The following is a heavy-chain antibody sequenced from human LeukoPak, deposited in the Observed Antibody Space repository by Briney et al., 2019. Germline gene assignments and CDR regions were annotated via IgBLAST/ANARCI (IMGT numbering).Heavy chain of an antibody. J-gene: IGHJ6*02. CDR1: GFTFGDHA. V-gene: IGHV3-49*04. Sequence: PGGSLRLSCTGSGFTFGDHAMSWVRQAPGKGLEWAGFIRSKANRGTTEYAASVKGRFTISRDDSASIAYLQMNSLRTEDTAVYYCARGPIQLWIHNAMDVWGQGTTVTVSS. CDR2: IRSKANRGTT. CDR3: ARGPIQLWIHNAMDV. D-gene: IGHD5-18*01.